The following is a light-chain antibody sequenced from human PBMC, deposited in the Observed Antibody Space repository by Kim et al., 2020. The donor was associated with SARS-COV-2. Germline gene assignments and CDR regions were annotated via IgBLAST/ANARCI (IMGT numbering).Light chain of an antibody. CDR2: YDS. V-gene: IGLV3-21*04. J-gene: IGLJ3*02. CDR3: PVWDSSSDHWV. CDR1: NIGSKS. Sequence: SYELTQPPSVSVAPGKTARITCGGNNIGSKSVHWYQQKPGQAPVLVIYYDSDRPSGIPERFSGSNSGNTATLTISRVEAGDEADYYCPVWDSSSDHWVSG.